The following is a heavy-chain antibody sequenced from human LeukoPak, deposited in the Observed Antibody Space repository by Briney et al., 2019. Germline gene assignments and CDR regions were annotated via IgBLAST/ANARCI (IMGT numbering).Heavy chain of an antibody. J-gene: IGHJ3*02. V-gene: IGHV3-66*01. CDR3: ARDLQEGIVSSNDAFDI. Sequence: PGGSLRLSCAASGFTASSNYMSWVRQAPGKGLEWVSVIYSGGSTYYADSVKGRFTISRDNSKNTLYLQMNSLRAEDTAVYYCARDLQEGIVSSNDAFDIWGQGTMVTVSS. D-gene: IGHD2-15*01. CDR2: IYSGGST. CDR1: GFTASSNY.